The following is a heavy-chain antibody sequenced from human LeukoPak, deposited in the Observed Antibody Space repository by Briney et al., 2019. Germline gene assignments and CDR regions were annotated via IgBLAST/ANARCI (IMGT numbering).Heavy chain of an antibody. CDR2: IYTSGST. Sequence: SETLSLTCTVSGGSISSYYWSWIRQPPGKGLEWIGYIYTSGSTNYNPSLKSRVTISVDTSKNQFSLKLSSVTAADTAVYYCAREGGGTMVRGVIIDYWFDPWGQGTLVTVSS. J-gene: IGHJ5*02. V-gene: IGHV4-59*01. D-gene: IGHD3-10*01. CDR1: GGSISSYY. CDR3: AREGGGTMVRGVIIDYWFDP.